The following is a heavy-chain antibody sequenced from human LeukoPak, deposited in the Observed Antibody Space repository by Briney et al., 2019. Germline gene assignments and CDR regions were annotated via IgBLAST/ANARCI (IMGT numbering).Heavy chain of an antibody. V-gene: IGHV4-34*01. CDR3: ARASHDYGDYSHFDY. CDR2: INHSGST. CDR1: GGSFIGFH. Sequence: SETLSLTCAVYGGSFIGFHWNWIRQPPGKGLEWIGDINHSGSTNYNPSLTSRVTISVDPSKNQFSLNLSSVTAADTAVYYCARASHDYGDYSHFDYWGQGTLVTVSS. D-gene: IGHD4-17*01. J-gene: IGHJ4*02.